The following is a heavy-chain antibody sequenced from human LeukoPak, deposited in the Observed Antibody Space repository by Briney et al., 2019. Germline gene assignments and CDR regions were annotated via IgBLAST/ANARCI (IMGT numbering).Heavy chain of an antibody. Sequence: PGGSLRLSCAASGFTFSSNYMSWVRQAPGKGLEWASLIYSGGSTYYADSVKGRFTISRDNSKNTLYLQMNSLRAEDTAVYYCARETYGDYSSYYYYGMDVWGQGTTVTVSS. CDR3: ARETYGDYSSYYYYGMDV. J-gene: IGHJ6*02. V-gene: IGHV3-53*01. CDR2: IYSGGST. CDR1: GFTFSSNY. D-gene: IGHD4-17*01.